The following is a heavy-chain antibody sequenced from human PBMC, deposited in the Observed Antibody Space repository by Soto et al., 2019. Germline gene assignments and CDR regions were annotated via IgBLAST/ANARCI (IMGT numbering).Heavy chain of an antibody. CDR2: ISWNSGSI. CDR3: AKGGSYDSSGYYYIFDY. CDR1: GFTFDDYA. D-gene: IGHD3-22*01. V-gene: IGHV3-9*01. J-gene: IGHJ4*02. Sequence: EVQLVESGGGLVQPGRSLRLSCAASGFTFDDYAMHWVRQAPGKGLEWVSGISWNSGSIGYADSVKGRFTISRDNAKNTLYLQMNSLRAEDTAVYYCAKGGSYDSSGYYYIFDYWGQGTLVTVSS.